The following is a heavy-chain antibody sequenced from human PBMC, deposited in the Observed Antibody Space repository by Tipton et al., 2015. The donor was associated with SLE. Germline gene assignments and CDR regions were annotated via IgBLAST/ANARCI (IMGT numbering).Heavy chain of an antibody. CDR3: ARGEDIVVAVDAFDI. V-gene: IGHV4-61*09. CDR2: IYTSGST. Sequence: TLSLTCTVSGGSISSGSYYWSWIRQPAGKGLEGIGYIYTSGSTNYNPSLKSRVTISVDTSKNQFSLKLSSVTAADTAVYYCARGEDIVVAVDAFDIWGQGTMVTVSS. J-gene: IGHJ3*02. CDR1: GGSISSGSYY. D-gene: IGHD2-15*01.